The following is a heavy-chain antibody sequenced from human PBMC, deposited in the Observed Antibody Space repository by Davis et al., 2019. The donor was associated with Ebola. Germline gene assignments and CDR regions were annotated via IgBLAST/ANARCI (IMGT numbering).Heavy chain of an antibody. CDR3: ARGLSCSGGSCYYFDY. J-gene: IGHJ4*02. D-gene: IGHD2-15*01. Sequence: ASVKVSCKASGYTFTGYYMHWVRQAPGQGLEWMGWINPNSGGTDYAQKFQGRVTMTRDTSINTAYMELSRLRSDDTAVYYCARGLSCSGGSCYYFDYWGQGTLVTVSS. V-gene: IGHV1-2*02. CDR1: GYTFTGYY. CDR2: INPNSGGT.